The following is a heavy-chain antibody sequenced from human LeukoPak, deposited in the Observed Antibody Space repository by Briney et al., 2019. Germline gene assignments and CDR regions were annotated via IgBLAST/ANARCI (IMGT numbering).Heavy chain of an antibody. D-gene: IGHD3-10*01. Sequence: GRSLRLSCAASGFTFDDYAMHWVRQVAGKGLEWVSGITWNSGTIDYADSVKGRFTISRDNAKSSLYLQMNSLRAEDTAFYYCAKDRGLFASGTSLDYWGQGTLVTVSS. CDR3: AKDRGLFASGTSLDY. V-gene: IGHV3-9*01. CDR2: ITWNSGTI. J-gene: IGHJ4*02. CDR1: GFTFDDYA.